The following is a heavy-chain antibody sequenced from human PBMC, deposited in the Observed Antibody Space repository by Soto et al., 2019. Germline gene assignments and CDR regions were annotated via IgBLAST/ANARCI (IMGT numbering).Heavy chain of an antibody. Sequence: QVQLVESGGGVVQPGRSLRLSCAASGFTFSSYGMHWVRQAPGKGLEWVAVIWYDGSYKYYADSVKGRFTISRDNSKNTLYLPMHSLRAEDTAVYYCATDLGKMTSVVGGYWGQGTVVIVSS. D-gene: IGHD4-17*01. CDR1: GFTFSSYG. CDR2: IWYDGSYK. V-gene: IGHV3-33*01. CDR3: ATDLGKMTSVVGGY. J-gene: IGHJ4*02.